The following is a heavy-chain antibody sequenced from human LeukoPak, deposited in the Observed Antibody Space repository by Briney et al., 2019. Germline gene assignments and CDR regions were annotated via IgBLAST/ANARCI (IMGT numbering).Heavy chain of an antibody. D-gene: IGHD3-10*01. V-gene: IGHV3-7*01. Sequence: GGSLRLSCAASGFTFRSHWMTWVRQVPGKGLEWVANIQQDGGETYYVDSVTGRFTISRDNAKNSLYLQMSSLEVEDTAVYYCARGVRWFDPWGQGTLVTVSS. CDR2: IQQDGGET. J-gene: IGHJ5*02. CDR3: ARGVRWFDP. CDR1: GFTFRSHW.